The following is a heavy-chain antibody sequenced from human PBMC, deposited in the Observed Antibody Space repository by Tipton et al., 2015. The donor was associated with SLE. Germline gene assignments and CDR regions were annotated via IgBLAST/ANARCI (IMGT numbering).Heavy chain of an antibody. Sequence: SLRLSCVASGFTFNSYSMNWVRQAPGKGLEWISYISSSSATIYYADSVKGRFTISRDNAKNSLFLQMNSLRVEDTAVYYYTRDGAYSYFDSWGQGTLVTVSS. V-gene: IGHV3-48*01. CDR2: ISSSSATI. CDR3: TRDGAYSYFDS. D-gene: IGHD2-15*01. J-gene: IGHJ4*02. CDR1: GFTFNSYS.